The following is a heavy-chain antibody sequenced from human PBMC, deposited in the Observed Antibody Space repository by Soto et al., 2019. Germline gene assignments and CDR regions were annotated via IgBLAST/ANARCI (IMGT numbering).Heavy chain of an antibody. CDR1: GLTFSNAW. CDR2: IKSKSDDGTT. D-gene: IGHD3-22*01. J-gene: IGHJ4*02. Sequence: GGSLRLSCEASGLTFSNAWMNWVRQAPGKGLEWVGHIKSKSDDGTTDYAAPVKGRFTISRDDSENTVFLQMNSLEIEDTAVYHCATSPGYYDSSPFDYWGQGTLVTVSS. CDR3: ATSPGYYDSSPFDY. V-gene: IGHV3-15*07.